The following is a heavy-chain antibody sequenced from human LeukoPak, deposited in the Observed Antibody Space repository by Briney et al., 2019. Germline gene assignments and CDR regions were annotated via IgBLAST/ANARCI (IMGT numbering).Heavy chain of an antibody. CDR2: IYTSGST. Sequence: PPETLSLTCTVSGGSISSYYWSWIRQPAGKGLEWIGRIYTSGSTNYNPSLKSRVTMSVDTSKNQFSLRLTSVTAADTAVYYCARSPGPDLNYYDTSGSYYFDYSCQGTLVTVSS. J-gene: IGHJ4*02. CDR1: GGSISSYY. CDR3: ARSPGPDLNYYDTSGSYYFDY. V-gene: IGHV4-4*07. D-gene: IGHD3-22*01.